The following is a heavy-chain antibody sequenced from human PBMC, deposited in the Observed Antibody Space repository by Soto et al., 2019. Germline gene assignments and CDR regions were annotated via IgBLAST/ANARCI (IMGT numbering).Heavy chain of an antibody. CDR3: ASSMVAPAPP. Sequence: XGSLRLSCAASGFTFSSYEMNWVRQAPGKGLDWVSYIISSGSTIYYADSVKGRFTISRDNAKNSLYLQMNSLRAEDTAVYYCASSMVAPAPPWGQGPLVTVSS. D-gene: IGHD2-15*01. CDR2: IISSGSTI. J-gene: IGHJ4*02. V-gene: IGHV3-48*03. CDR1: GFTFSSYE.